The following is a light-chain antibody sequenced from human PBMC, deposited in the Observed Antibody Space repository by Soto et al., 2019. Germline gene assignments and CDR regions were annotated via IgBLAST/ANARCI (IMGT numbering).Light chain of an antibody. CDR3: QNYNSAPWT. CDR1: QGISNF. Sequence: DIQMTQSPSSLSASVGDRVTITCRASQGISNFLAWHQQKPGKVPKLLIYAASTLQSGVPSRFSGSGSGTDFTLTITSLQPEDVSTYYCQNYNSAPWTCGQGTKVEIK. V-gene: IGKV1-27*01. CDR2: AAS. J-gene: IGKJ1*01.